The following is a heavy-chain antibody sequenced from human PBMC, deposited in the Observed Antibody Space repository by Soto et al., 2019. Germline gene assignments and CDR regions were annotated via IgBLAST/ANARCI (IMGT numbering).Heavy chain of an antibody. CDR3: ARDKITGLFDY. V-gene: IGHV4-34*01. D-gene: IGHD2-8*02. CDR2: INHSGST. Sequence: QVQLQQWGAGLLKPSKILSLSCAVYGGSFSGYYWTWIRQPPGTGLEWIGEINHSGSTNYNPSLKSSVTIAVDSSKNQFSLKLTSVTAAYTAVYYCARDKITGLFDYWGQGTLVTVSS. J-gene: IGHJ4*02. CDR1: GGSFSGYY.